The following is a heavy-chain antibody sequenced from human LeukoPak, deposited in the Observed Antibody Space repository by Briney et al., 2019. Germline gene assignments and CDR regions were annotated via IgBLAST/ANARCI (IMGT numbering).Heavy chain of an antibody. CDR1: GGSVSDTTYY. V-gene: IGHV4-39*01. D-gene: IGHD3-9*01. J-gene: IGHJ4*02. Sequence: SETLSLTCAVSGGSVSDTTYYWGWIRQPPGKGLEWIGNVYYSGSTYYNPSLRSRVTLSVDTSKKQFSLKMSSATAADTAVYYCARLRKGRYFDYIFDFWGQGSLVTVSS. CDR2: VYYSGST. CDR3: ARLRKGRYFDYIFDF.